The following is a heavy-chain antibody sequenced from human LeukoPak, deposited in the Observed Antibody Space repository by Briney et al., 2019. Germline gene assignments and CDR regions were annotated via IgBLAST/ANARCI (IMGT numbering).Heavy chain of an antibody. CDR2: VYTSGNT. CDR1: GGSIRSGSYY. V-gene: IGHV4-61*02. CDR3: ARVLASDNDFWSGSQFWFDP. D-gene: IGHD3-3*01. Sequence: SQTLSLTCTVSGGSIRSGSYYWTWIRQPAGKGLEWIGRVYTSGNTNYNLSLKSRVTISLDTSKNQFSLKLSSVTAADTAVYYCARVLASDNDFWSGSQFWFDPWGQGILVTVSS. J-gene: IGHJ5*02.